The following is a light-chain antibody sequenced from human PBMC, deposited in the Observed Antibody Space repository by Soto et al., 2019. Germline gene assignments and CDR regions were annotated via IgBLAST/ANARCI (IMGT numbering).Light chain of an antibody. Sequence: DIQMTQSPSSLSASVGDRVTITCLASQSISSYLNCYQQKPGKAPKLLIYAASSLQSGVPSRFSGSGSGTDFTLTISSLQPEDFATYYCQQSYSTPWTFGQGTKVDIK. CDR1: QSISSY. CDR2: AAS. V-gene: IGKV1-39*01. J-gene: IGKJ1*01. CDR3: QQSYSTPWT.